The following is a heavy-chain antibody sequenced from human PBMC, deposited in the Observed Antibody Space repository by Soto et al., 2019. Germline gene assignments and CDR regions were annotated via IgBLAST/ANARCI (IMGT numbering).Heavy chain of an antibody. J-gene: IGHJ6*02. CDR3: AKESFRGLTIPPSYYYYGMDV. CDR1: GFMFSSFG. CDR2: ISYDGNNK. D-gene: IGHD3-10*01. V-gene: IGHV3-30*18. Sequence: QVQLVESGGGVVQPGRSLRLSCAASGFMFSSFGMHWVRQAPGKGLEWVAIISYDGNNKDYADSVKGRFTISKDKSKNTLHLQMNSLRAEDTAVYYCAKESFRGLTIPPSYYYYGMDVWGQGSTVTVSS.